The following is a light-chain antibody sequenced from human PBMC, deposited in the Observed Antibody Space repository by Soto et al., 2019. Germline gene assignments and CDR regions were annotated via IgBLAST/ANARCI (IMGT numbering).Light chain of an antibody. CDR3: QQRSNWPIT. Sequence: IVLTQSPGTLSLSPWQRATLSCRASQSISSNFLAWYQQKPGQAPRLLIYATSSRATGIPGRFSGSGSGTDFTLTISSLEPEDFAVYYCQQRSNWPITFGQGTRLEIK. CDR1: QSISSNF. CDR2: ATS. J-gene: IGKJ5*01. V-gene: IGKV3D-20*02.